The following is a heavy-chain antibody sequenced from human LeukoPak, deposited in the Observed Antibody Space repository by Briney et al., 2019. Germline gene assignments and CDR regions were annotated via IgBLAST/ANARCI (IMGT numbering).Heavy chain of an antibody. V-gene: IGHV1-69*04. CDR1: GGTFSSYA. CDR3: ARDLFKVRWFDP. J-gene: IGHJ5*02. CDR2: IIPILGIA. D-gene: IGHD3-3*01. Sequence: ASVKVSCKASGGTFSSYATSWVRQAPGQGLEWMGRIIPILGIANYAQKFQGRVTITADKSTSTAYMELSSLRSEDTAVYYCARDLFKVRWFDPWGQGTLVTVSS.